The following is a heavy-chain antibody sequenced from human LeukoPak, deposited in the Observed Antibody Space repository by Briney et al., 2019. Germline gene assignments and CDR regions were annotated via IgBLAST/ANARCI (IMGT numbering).Heavy chain of an antibody. V-gene: IGHV7-4-1*02. CDR3: AREGHPYYYDSCGSSPFDY. Sequence: ASVKVSCKASGYTFTSYAMSWVRQAPGQGLEWMGWINTNTGNPTYAQGFTGRFVFSLDTSVSTAYLQISSLKAEDTAVYYCAREGHPYYYDSCGSSPFDYWGQGTLVTVSS. CDR1: GYTFTSYA. D-gene: IGHD3-22*01. J-gene: IGHJ4*02. CDR2: INTNTGNP.